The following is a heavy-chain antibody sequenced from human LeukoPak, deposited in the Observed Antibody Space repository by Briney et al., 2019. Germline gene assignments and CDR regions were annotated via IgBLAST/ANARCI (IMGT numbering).Heavy chain of an antibody. J-gene: IGHJ4*02. CDR1: GYTFTSYY. Sequence: ASVKVSRKASGYTFTSYYMHWVRQAPGQGLEWMGIINPSGGSTSYAQKFQGRVTMTRDMSTSTVYMELSSLRSEDTAVYYCARVLPYDYGDESSDWDYWGQGTLVTVSS. CDR3: ARVLPYDYGDESSDWDY. V-gene: IGHV1-46*01. D-gene: IGHD4-17*01. CDR2: INPSGGST.